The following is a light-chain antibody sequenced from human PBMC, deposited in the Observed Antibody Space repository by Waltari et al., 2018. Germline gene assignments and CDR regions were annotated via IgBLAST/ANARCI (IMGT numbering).Light chain of an antibody. CDR2: AAS. Sequence: IQMTQSPSSLSASVGDSVTLTCRASQIISSYLNWYQQKPGKAPKLLIYAASSLQSGVPSRFSGSGSGTDFTLTISSLQPEDFATYYCQQSYSTPRTFGQGTKVEIK. J-gene: IGKJ1*01. V-gene: IGKV1-39*01. CDR3: QQSYSTPRT. CDR1: QIISSY.